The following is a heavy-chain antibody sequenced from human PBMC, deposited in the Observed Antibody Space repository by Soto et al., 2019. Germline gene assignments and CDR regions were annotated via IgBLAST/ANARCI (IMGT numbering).Heavy chain of an antibody. J-gene: IGHJ4*02. V-gene: IGHV3-30*18. D-gene: IGHD6-19*01. CDR3: AKGPENVAVAPLHY. CDR1: GFTFSSYG. CDR2: ISYDGSNK. Sequence: GGSLRLSCAASGFTFSSYGMHWVRQAPGKGLEWVAVISYDGSNKYYADSVKGRFTISRDNSKNTLYLQMNSLRAEDTAVYYCAKGPENVAVAPLHYWGQGTLVTVSS.